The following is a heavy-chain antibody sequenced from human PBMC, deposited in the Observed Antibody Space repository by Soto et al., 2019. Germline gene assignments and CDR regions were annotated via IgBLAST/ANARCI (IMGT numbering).Heavy chain of an antibody. D-gene: IGHD1-1*01. V-gene: IGHV3-30-3*01. CDR1: GFTFSSYA. J-gene: IGHJ6*02. CDR3: ARDVDPGANSGYYYYGMDV. Sequence: LSCAASGFTFSSYAMHWVRQAPGKGLEWVAVISYDGSNKYYADSVKGRFTISRDNSKNTLYLQMNSLRAEDTAVYYCARDVDPGANSGYYYYGMDVWGQGTTVTVSS. CDR2: ISYDGSNK.